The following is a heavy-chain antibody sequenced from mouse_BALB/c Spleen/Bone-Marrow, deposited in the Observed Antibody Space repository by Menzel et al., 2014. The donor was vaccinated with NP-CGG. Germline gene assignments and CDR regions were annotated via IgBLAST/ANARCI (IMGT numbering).Heavy chain of an antibody. CDR1: GFTFSDYY. J-gene: IGHJ3*01. CDR3: ARGGCNYEGAWFAY. D-gene: IGHD2-1*01. V-gene: IGHV5-4*02. Sequence: EVQLQQSGGGLVKPGGSLKLSCAASGFTFSDYYMYWVRQTPGKRLEWVATISDGGSYTYYPDSVKGRFTISRDNAKNNLYLQMSSLKSEDTAMYYCARGGCNYEGAWFAYWGQGTLVTVSA. CDR2: ISDGGSYT.